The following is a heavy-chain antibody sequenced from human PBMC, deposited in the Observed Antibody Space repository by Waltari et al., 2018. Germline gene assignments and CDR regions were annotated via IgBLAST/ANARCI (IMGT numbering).Heavy chain of an antibody. CDR1: GFTFSNFA. CDR2: IGHVGDRP. V-gene: IGHV3-23*01. CDR3: AQGGFGY. J-gene: IGHJ4*02. Sequence: EVQLLESGGDLVQPGGSLRLSCTASGFTFSNFAMSWVRQAPGKGLEWVAQIGHVGDRPYDADSVKGRFSVSKDNSKNTVYLQMNSLRVEDTAVYYCAQGGFGYWGQGTLVTVSS. D-gene: IGHD3-10*01.